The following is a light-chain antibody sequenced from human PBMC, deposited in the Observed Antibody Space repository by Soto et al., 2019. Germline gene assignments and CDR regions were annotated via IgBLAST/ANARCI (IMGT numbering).Light chain of an antibody. J-gene: IGKJ5*01. CDR3: QQYGSPPIT. CDR2: GAS. Sequence: EIVLTQSPGTLSLSPGERATLSCRASPSVSGSNLAWYQQKPGQAPRLVIYGASSRATGIPDRFSGSGSGTDFTLTISRLEPEDFAVYYCQQYGSPPITFGQGTRLEIK. V-gene: IGKV3-20*01. CDR1: PSVSGSN.